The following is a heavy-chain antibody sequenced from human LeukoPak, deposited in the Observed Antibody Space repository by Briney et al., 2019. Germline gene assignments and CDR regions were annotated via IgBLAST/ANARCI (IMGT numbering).Heavy chain of an antibody. Sequence: SQTLSLTCNVSGGSITSGGYYWTWIRQAAGKGLEWLGRIHTSGSANYMPPLKSRVAISLDTSKNQFSLKLSSVTAADTAVYYCVRGRYYYDTSGYVVWLDPWGQGTLVTVSS. V-gene: IGHV4-61*02. J-gene: IGHJ5*02. CDR2: IHTSGSA. CDR1: GGSITSGGYY. D-gene: IGHD3-22*01. CDR3: VRGRYYYDTSGYVVWLDP.